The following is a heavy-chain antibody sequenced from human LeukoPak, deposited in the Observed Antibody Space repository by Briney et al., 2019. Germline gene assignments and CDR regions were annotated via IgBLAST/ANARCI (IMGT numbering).Heavy chain of an antibody. D-gene: IGHD2-8*02. CDR1: GFTYSSYA. V-gene: IGHV3-23*01. Sequence: AGSLRLSCAASGFTYSSYAMSWVRQAPGKGLEWVSAISDSGGSTYYADSVKGRFTISRDNSKNTLYLQMNSLRAEDTAVYYCARDGVMYANFYYYGVDVWGQGTTVTVSS. J-gene: IGHJ6*02. CDR3: ARDGVMYANFYYYGVDV. CDR2: ISDSGGST.